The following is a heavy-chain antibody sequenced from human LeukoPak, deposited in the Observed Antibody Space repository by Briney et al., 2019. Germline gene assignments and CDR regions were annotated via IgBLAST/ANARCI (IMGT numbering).Heavy chain of an antibody. CDR3: AREMGAEGFDY. D-gene: IGHD3-16*01. J-gene: IGHJ4*02. CDR1: GGSISSGSYY. CDR2: IYTSGST. Sequence: SETLSLTCTVSGGSISSGSYYWSWIRQPVGEGLEWIGRIYTSGSTNYNPSLKSRVTVSVDTSKNQFSLKLSSVTAADTAVYYCAREMGAEGFDYWGQGTLVTVPS. V-gene: IGHV4-61*02.